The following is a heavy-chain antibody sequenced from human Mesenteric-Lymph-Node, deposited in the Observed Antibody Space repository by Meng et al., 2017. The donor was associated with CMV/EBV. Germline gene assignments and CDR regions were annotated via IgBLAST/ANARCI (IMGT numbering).Heavy chain of an antibody. CDR3: ARHQRWLKSEGGFNY. J-gene: IGHJ4*02. Sequence: RAGLFKPSDYLSLICAVYGGCCSGYYWSWIRQHPGKGLEWIGEINHSGSTNYNPSLKSRVTISVDTSKNQFSLKLSSVTAADTAVYYCARHQRWLKSEGGFNYWGQGTLVTVSS. V-gene: IGHV4-34*01. CDR2: INHSGST. CDR1: GGCCSGYY. D-gene: IGHD4-23*01.